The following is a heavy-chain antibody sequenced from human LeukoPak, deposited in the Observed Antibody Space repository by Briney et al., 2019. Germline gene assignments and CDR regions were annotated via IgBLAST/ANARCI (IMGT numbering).Heavy chain of an antibody. D-gene: IGHD6-19*01. CDR2: IYSSGST. CDR1: GGSISSYY. V-gene: IGHV4-4*07. Sequence: SETLSLTCTVSGGSISSYYWSWIRQPAGKGLEWIGRIYSSGSTNYNPSLKSRVTVSVGTSKNQFSLKLSSVTAADTAVYYCARGPRSSDWYSIDYWGRGTLVTVSS. CDR3: ARGPRSSDWYSIDY. J-gene: IGHJ4*02.